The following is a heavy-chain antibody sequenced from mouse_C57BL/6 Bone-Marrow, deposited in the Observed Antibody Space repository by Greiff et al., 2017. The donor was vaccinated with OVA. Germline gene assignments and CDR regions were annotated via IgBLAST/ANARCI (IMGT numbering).Heavy chain of an antibody. Sequence: VQLQQSGPELVKPGASVKISCKASGYTFTDYYMNWVKQSHGKSLEWIGDINPNNGGTSYNQKFKGKATLTVDKSSSTAYMELRSLTSEDSAVYYCARTKTGTSDYFDYWGQGTTLTVSS. D-gene: IGHD4-1*01. V-gene: IGHV1-26*01. CDR1: GYTFTDYY. J-gene: IGHJ2*01. CDR2: INPNNGGT. CDR3: ARTKTGTSDYFDY.